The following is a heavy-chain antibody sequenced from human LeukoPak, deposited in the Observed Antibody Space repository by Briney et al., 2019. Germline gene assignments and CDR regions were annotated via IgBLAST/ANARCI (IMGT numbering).Heavy chain of an antibody. V-gene: IGHV4-61*01. CDR1: GGSISSGSYY. J-gene: IGHJ4*02. CDR3: ASWDGYYYGSGSL. CDR2: IYYSGST. Sequence: SETLSLTCTVSGGSISSGSYYWSWIRQPPGKGLEWIGYIYYSGSTNYNPSLKSRVTISVDTSKNQFSLKLSSVTAADTAVYYCASWDGYYYGSGSLWGQGTLVTVSS. D-gene: IGHD3-10*01.